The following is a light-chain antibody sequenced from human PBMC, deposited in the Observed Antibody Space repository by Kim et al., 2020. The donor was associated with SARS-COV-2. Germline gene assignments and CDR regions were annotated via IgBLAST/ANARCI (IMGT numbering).Light chain of an antibody. J-gene: IGKJ4*01. V-gene: IGKV1-39*01. CDR1: KSISSY. Sequence: ASVGDSGTITCRGSKSISSYLNWYRLKPGKAPQVVILAVSSLQRGVPSRFSGTGSGTHFTLTITSLQPDDVATYFCQQSYLAPPTFGGGTKVDIK. CDR2: AVS. CDR3: QQSYLAPPT.